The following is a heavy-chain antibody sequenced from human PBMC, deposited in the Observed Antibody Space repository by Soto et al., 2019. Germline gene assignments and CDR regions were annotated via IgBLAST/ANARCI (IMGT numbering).Heavy chain of an antibody. CDR3: ARGGRGYYKVYYYGMDV. CDR1: GGSFSGYY. CDR2: INHSGST. Sequence: SETLSLTCAVYGGSFSGYYWNWIRQPPGKGLEWIGEINHSGSTNYNPSLKSRVTISVDTSKNQFSLKLSSVTAADTAVYYCARGGRGYYKVYYYGMDVWGQGTTVTVS. J-gene: IGHJ6*02. D-gene: IGHD1-26*01. V-gene: IGHV4-34*01.